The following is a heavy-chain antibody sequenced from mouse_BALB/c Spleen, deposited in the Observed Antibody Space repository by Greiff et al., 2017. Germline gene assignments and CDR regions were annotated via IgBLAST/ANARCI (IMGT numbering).Heavy chain of an antibody. Sequence: DVMLVESGGGLVQPGGSRKLSCAASGFTFSSFGMHWVRQAPEKGLEWVAYISSGSSTIYYADTVKGRFTISRDNPKNTLFLQMTSLRSEDTAMYYCARWYDYDGGFAYWGQGTLVTVSA. J-gene: IGHJ3*01. CDR3: ARWYDYDGGFAY. D-gene: IGHD2-4*01. V-gene: IGHV5-17*02. CDR1: GFTFSSFG. CDR2: ISSGSSTI.